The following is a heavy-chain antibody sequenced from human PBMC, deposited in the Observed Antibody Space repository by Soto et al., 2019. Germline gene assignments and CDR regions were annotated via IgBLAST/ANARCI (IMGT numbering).Heavy chain of an antibody. D-gene: IGHD6-19*01. CDR3: VKQHPLDSRAWHN. Sequence: PGESLKISCKVSGYSFPSFWIGWVCQMPGKGLEWLGSIYPGDSETRYSPSFQGEVTISADKSITTAYLHWSSLRASDTATYYCVKQHPLDSRAWHNWGQGTLVTVSS. CDR1: GYSFPSFW. CDR2: IYPGDSET. V-gene: IGHV5-51*01. J-gene: IGHJ4*02.